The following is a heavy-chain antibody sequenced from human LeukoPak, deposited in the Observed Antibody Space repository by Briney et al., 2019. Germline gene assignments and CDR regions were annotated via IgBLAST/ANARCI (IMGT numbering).Heavy chain of an antibody. V-gene: IGHV4-34*01. CDR2: INHSGST. CDR3: AKDSASGPSDY. D-gene: IGHD3-10*01. Sequence: SETLSLTCAVYGGSFSGYYWSWIRQPPGKGLEWIGEINHSGSTNYNPSLKSRVTISVDTSKNQFSLKLSSVTAAATAVYYCAKDSASGPSDYWGQGTLVTVSS. CDR1: GGSFSGYY. J-gene: IGHJ4*02.